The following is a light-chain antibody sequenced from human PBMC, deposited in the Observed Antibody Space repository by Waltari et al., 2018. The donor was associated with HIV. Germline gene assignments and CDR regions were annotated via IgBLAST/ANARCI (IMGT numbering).Light chain of an antibody. CDR2: SSS. J-gene: IGKJ2*01. V-gene: IGKV3-15*01. Sequence: IVMTQSPATVAVSPGERATLSCRASQSFSSNLAWYQQKRGQAPRLLIDSSSTRATGIPASVSVSGSGTEFTLTVSSLQSEDFAVYFCQQYYNWPYTFGQVTKLEIK. CDR3: QQYYNWPYT. CDR1: QSFSSN.